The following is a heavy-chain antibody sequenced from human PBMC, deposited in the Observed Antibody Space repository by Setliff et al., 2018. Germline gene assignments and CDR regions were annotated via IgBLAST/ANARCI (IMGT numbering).Heavy chain of an antibody. Sequence: ASVKVSCKSSGYTFTSYPINWMRQAPGQGLEWMGWINTKTRKPTYAQAFTGRIVFSLDTSVSTAYLQISSLKADDTAVYYCARDAGVRGHEISGYYGGGFAYWGQGTPVTVSS. J-gene: IGHJ4*02. D-gene: IGHD3-22*01. V-gene: IGHV7-4-1*02. CDR2: INTKTRKP. CDR1: GYTFTSYP. CDR3: ARDAGVRGHEISGYYGGGFAY.